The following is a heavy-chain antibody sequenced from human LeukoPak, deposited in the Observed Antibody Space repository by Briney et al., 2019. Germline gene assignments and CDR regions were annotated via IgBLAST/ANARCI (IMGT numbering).Heavy chain of an antibody. D-gene: IGHD1-26*01. CDR1: GVTFSGYS. J-gene: IGHJ4*02. V-gene: IGHV4-34*01. CDR2: INHSGSN. CDR3: ARNPNFRYSRSLLQSYFDY. Sequence: SGTLCLTCAVYGVTFSGYSWSWIRQPPGKGLEWIWEINHSGSNNYNPSLKSRVTISVDRSKHQFSMKLSSLTAAATAVYYCARNPNFRYSRSLLQSYFDYWGQGTLVTVSS.